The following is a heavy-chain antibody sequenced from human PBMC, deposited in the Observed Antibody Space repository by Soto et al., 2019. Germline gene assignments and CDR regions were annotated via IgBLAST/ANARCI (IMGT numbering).Heavy chain of an antibody. Sequence: GASVKVSCKVSGYTLTELSMHWVRQAPGKGLEWMGGFDPEDGETIYAQKFQGRVTMTEDTSTDTAYMELSSLRSEDTAVYYCATDLWGYNWNYNAFDIWGQGTMVTVSS. D-gene: IGHD1-7*01. CDR1: GYTLTELS. V-gene: IGHV1-24*01. CDR3: ATDLWGYNWNYNAFDI. J-gene: IGHJ3*02. CDR2: FDPEDGET.